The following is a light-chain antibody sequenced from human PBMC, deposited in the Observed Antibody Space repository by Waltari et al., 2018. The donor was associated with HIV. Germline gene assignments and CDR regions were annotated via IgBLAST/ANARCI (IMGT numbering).Light chain of an antibody. J-gene: IGKJ4*01. CDR3: QQYYSTPLT. CDR1: PSVLYSSNNKNY. CDR2: WAS. V-gene: IGKV4-1*01. Sequence: DIVMTQSPDSLAVSLGERATINCKSRPSVLYSSNNKNYLAWYQQKPGQPPELLIYWASTRESGVPDRFSGSGSATDFTLTISSLQAEDVAVYYCQQYYSTPLTFGGGTQVEIK.